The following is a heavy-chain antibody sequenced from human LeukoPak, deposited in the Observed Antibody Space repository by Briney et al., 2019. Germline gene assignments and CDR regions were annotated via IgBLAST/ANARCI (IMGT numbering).Heavy chain of an antibody. CDR1: GFMFNTYV. CDR3: AKGSSWSFDY. J-gene: IGHJ4*02. D-gene: IGHD6-13*01. Sequence: GGPLRLSCAASGFMFNTYVMHWVRQAPGKGLEWVAFIRYDGSNKYYADSVKGRFTISRDNSKNTLYLQMNSLRTEDTAVYYCAKGSSWSFDYWGQGTLVTVSS. V-gene: IGHV3-30*02. CDR2: IRYDGSNK.